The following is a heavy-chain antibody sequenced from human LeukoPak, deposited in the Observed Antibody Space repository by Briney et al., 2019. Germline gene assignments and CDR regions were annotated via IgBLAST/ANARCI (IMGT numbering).Heavy chain of an antibody. CDR2: ISSSSSYI. Sequence: GGSLGLSCAASGFTFSSYSMDWVRQAPGKGLEWVSSISSSSSYIYYADSVKGRFTISRDNAKNTLYLQMNSLRAEDTAVYYCSVMHRYYDGSGYWVQWGQGTLVTVSS. CDR3: SVMHRYYDGSGYWVQ. D-gene: IGHD3-22*01. V-gene: IGHV3-21*04. CDR1: GFTFSSYS. J-gene: IGHJ4*02.